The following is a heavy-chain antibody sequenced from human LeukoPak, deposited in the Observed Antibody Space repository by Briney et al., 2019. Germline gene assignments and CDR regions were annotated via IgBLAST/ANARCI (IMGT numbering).Heavy chain of an antibody. Sequence: PGGSLRLSCAASGFTVSSNYMSWVRQAPGKGLEWVSVIYSGGSTYYADSVKGRFTISRDNSKNTLYLQMNSLRAEDTAVYYCARSRGYSGYDPEGYFDYWGQGTLVTVSS. CDR3: ARSRGYSGYDPEGYFDY. J-gene: IGHJ4*02. V-gene: IGHV3-53*01. D-gene: IGHD5-12*01. CDR2: IYSGGST. CDR1: GFTVSSNY.